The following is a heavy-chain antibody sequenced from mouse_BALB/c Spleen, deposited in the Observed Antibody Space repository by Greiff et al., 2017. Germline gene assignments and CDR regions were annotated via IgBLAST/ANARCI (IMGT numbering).Heavy chain of an antibody. Sequence: QVQLKESGAELMKPGASVKISCKATGYTFSSYWIEWVKQRPGHGLEWIGEILPGSGSTNYNEKFKGKATFTADTSSNTAYMQLSSLTSEDSAVYYCARLGNWDVGYFDVWGAGTTVTVSS. CDR1: GYTFSSYW. D-gene: IGHD4-1*01. V-gene: IGHV1-9*01. CDR3: ARLGNWDVGYFDV. J-gene: IGHJ1*01. CDR2: ILPGSGST.